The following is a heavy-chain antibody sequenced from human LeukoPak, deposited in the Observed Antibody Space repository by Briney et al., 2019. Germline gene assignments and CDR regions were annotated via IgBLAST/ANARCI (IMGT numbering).Heavy chain of an antibody. CDR1: GFTFSSYD. CDR2: IGTAGDT. Sequence: GGSLRLSCAASGFTFSSYDMHWVRQATGKGLEWVSAIGTAGDTYYPGSVKGRFTISRENAKNSLYLQMNSLRAGDTAVYYCARVTWYGDYLYYFDYWGQGTLVTVSS. D-gene: IGHD4-17*01. J-gene: IGHJ4*02. CDR3: ARVTWYGDYLYYFDY. V-gene: IGHV3-13*01.